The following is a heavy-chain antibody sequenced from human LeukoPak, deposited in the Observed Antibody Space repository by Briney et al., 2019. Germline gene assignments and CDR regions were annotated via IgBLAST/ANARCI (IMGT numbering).Heavy chain of an antibody. CDR2: IIPIFGTA. J-gene: IGHJ5*02. CDR3: ARRYYDFWSGYYSWFDP. CDR1: GYSFTRYG. D-gene: IGHD3-3*01. V-gene: IGHV1-69*06. Sequence: SVRVSCKASGYSFTRYGISWVRQAPGQGHEWMGGIIPIFGTANYAQKFQGRVTITADKSTSTAYMELSSLRSKDTAVYYCARRYYDFWSGYYSWFDPWGQGTLVTVSS.